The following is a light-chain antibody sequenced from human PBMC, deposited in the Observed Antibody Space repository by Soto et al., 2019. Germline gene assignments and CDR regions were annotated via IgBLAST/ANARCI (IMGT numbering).Light chain of an antibody. CDR3: QHASFPPIT. CDR2: DAA. J-gene: IGKJ3*01. Sequence: LKTQCPYVLSAAVGDRVSIGSRARQNINTYLNWYQQKPGKAPKLLMFDAASLQSGVPSRFSGSGSRTDFTLTITILQAEDFVTYCSQHASFPPITFGPGTKVDIK. CDR1: QNINTY. V-gene: IGKV1-39*01.